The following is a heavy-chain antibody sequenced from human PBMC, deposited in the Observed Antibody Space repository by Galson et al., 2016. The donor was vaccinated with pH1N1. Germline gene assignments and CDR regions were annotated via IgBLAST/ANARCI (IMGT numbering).Heavy chain of an antibody. V-gene: IGHV3-30-3*01. CDR3: ARGYWSYADTYYYGMDV. D-gene: IGHD3-16*01. Sequence: SLRLSCAASGFTFDTFTMHWVRQNPGKGLEWVAFISYNGHDQSYANSVKGRFTVSRDNSKNTLYLQMNSLRPDDTALYYCARGYWSYADTYYYGMDVRGQGTTVTVSS. CDR2: ISYNGHDQ. CDR1: GFTFDTFT. J-gene: IGHJ6*02.